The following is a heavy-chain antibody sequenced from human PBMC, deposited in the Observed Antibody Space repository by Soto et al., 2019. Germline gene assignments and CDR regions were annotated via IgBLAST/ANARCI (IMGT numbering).Heavy chain of an antibody. CDR3: ARVLSGWRNRGDYFDY. D-gene: IGHD6-19*01. Sequence: QVQLVQSGAEVKKPGSSVKVSCKASGGTFGSYAISWVRQAPGQGLEWMGGIIPIFGTANYAQKFQGRVTITADESTSTAYMELSSLRSEDTAVYYCARVLSGWRNRGDYFDYWGQGTLVTVSS. V-gene: IGHV1-69*01. J-gene: IGHJ4*02. CDR1: GGTFGSYA. CDR2: IIPIFGTA.